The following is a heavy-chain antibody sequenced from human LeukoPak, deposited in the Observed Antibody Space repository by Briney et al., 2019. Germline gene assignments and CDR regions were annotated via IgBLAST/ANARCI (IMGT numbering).Heavy chain of an antibody. Sequence: SETLSLTCAVYGGSLNSYYWNWIRQPPGKGLEWIGEINHSGSTKYNPSLKSRVTISADTSKTQFSLKLSSVTAADTAVYYCATSRGYSAYDFQWGQGTLVTVSS. D-gene: IGHD5-12*01. CDR3: ATSRGYSAYDFQ. J-gene: IGHJ4*02. V-gene: IGHV4-34*01. CDR1: GGSLNSYY. CDR2: INHSGST.